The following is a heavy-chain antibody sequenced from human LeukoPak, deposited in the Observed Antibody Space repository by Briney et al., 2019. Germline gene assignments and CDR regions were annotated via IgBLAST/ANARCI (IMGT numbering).Heavy chain of an antibody. Sequence: SETLSLTCTASGGSISSYYWSWIRQPPGKGLEWIGYIYYSGSTNYNPSLKSRVTISVDTSKNQFSLKLSSVTAADTAVYYCARGPGAAPAFDYWGQGTLVTVSS. CDR2: IYYSGST. V-gene: IGHV4-59*01. CDR3: ARGPGAAPAFDY. J-gene: IGHJ4*02. CDR1: GGSISSYY. D-gene: IGHD1-26*01.